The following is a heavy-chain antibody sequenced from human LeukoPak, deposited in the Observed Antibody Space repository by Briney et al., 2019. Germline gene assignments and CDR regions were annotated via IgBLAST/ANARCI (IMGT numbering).Heavy chain of an antibody. J-gene: IGHJ6*03. V-gene: IGHV3-74*01. D-gene: IGHD2-15*01. CDR1: GFTFSSYW. CDR3: AREVVVAATRYMDV. Sequence: PGGSLRLSCAASGFTFSSYWMHWVRQAPGKGLVWVSRINSDGSSTSYADSVKGRFTISRDNAKNTLYLQMNSLRAEDTAVYYCAREVVVAATRYMDVWGKGTTVTISS. CDR2: INSDGSST.